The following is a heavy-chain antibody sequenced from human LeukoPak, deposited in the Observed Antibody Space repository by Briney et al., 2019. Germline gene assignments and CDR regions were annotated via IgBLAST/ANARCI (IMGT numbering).Heavy chain of an antibody. Sequence: SVKVSCKASGGTFSSYAISWVRQAPGQGLEWMGGIIPIFGTANYAQKFQGRVTITADESTSTAYMELSSLRSEDTAVYYCARGSFRAYYYDSSGYSWFDPWGQGTLVTVSS. CDR2: IIPIFGTA. CDR1: GGTFSSYA. J-gene: IGHJ5*02. D-gene: IGHD3-22*01. CDR3: ARGSFRAYYYDSSGYSWFDP. V-gene: IGHV1-69*01.